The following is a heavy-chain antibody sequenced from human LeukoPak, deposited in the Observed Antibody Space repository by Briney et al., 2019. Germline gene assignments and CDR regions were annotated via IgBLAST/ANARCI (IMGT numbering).Heavy chain of an antibody. D-gene: IGHD3-3*01. CDR3: AKGHYYDFWSGYYPSWALDY. CDR2: ISGSGGST. J-gene: IGHJ4*02. Sequence: GGSLRLSCAASGFTFSSYAMSWVRQAPGKGLEWVSAISGSGGSTYYADSVKGRFTISRDNSKNTLYLQMNSLRAEDTAVYYCAKGHYYDFWSGYYPSWALDYWGQGTLVTVSS. V-gene: IGHV3-23*01. CDR1: GFTFSSYA.